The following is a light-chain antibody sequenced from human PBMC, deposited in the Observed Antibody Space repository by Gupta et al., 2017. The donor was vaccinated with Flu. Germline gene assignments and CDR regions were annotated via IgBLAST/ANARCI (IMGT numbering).Light chain of an antibody. CDR1: QSVSSN. Sequence: EIVMTHSPATLSVSPGERATLSCRASQSVSSNLAWYQQKPGQPPRLLIYLASTRATGVPARFSGSGSGTXFTLTIXSLQSGDFAVYYCQHENHWPRTFGXGTKVEI. J-gene: IGKJ1*01. CDR2: LAS. CDR3: QHENHWPRT. V-gene: IGKV3-15*01.